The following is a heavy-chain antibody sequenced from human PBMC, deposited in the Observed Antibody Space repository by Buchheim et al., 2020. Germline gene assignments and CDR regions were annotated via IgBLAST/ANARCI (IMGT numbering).Heavy chain of an antibody. D-gene: IGHD4-17*01. V-gene: IGHV3-30*18. CDR3: AKDPGSAVTTGGGMDV. Sequence: QVQLVESGGGVVQPGRSLRLSCAASGFTFSSYGMHWVRQAPGKGLEWVAVISYDGSNKYYADSVKGRFTISRDNSKNTLYLQMNSLRAEDTAVYYCAKDPGSAVTTGGGMDVWGQGTT. J-gene: IGHJ6*02. CDR2: ISYDGSNK. CDR1: GFTFSSYG.